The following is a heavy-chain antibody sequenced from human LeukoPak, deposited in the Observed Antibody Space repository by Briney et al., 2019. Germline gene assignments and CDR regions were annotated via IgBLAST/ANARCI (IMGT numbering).Heavy chain of an antibody. Sequence: PSGTLSLTCAVSGGSISSSNWWSWVRQPPGKGLEWVSAISGRGASTYYADSVKGRFTISRDNAKDTLYLQMNSLGAEDTAVYYCARVRGVVRGVSFGAFDIWGQGTMVTVSS. V-gene: IGHV3-23*01. J-gene: IGHJ3*02. CDR2: ISGRGAST. CDR1: GGSISSSN. CDR3: ARVRGVVRGVSFGAFDI. D-gene: IGHD3-10*01.